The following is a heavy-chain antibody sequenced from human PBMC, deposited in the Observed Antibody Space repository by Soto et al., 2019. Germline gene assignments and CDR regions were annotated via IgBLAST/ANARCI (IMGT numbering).Heavy chain of an antibody. J-gene: IGHJ4*02. Sequence: QEQLVQSGAEVKKPGSSVKVSCKASGGPFSSYPISWVRQVPGQGLEWMGGIIPVFQTAYYTQRFQGRVTITADESTNTAYMELSSLRSEDTAIYYCARGGSGYTWFKEFWGQGTLVTVSS. D-gene: IGHD3-22*01. CDR2: IIPVFQTA. CDR1: GGPFSSYP. V-gene: IGHV1-69*01. CDR3: ARGGSGYTWFKEF.